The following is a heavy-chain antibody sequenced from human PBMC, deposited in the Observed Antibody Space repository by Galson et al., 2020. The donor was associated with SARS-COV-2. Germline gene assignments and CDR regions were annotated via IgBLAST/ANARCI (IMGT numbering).Heavy chain of an antibody. CDR3: AKGSSTSCFVSKDY. CDR2: ISGSGDTT. CDR1: GFTFSSYA. V-gene: IGHV3-23*01. Sequence: QAGGSLRLSCAASGFTFSSYAMTWVRQAPGKGLEWVSVISGSGDTTFSANSVKGRFTVSRDNSKNTLYLQMNDLRVEDTALYYCAKGSSTSCFVSKDYWGQGTLVTVSS. D-gene: IGHD2-2*01. J-gene: IGHJ4*02.